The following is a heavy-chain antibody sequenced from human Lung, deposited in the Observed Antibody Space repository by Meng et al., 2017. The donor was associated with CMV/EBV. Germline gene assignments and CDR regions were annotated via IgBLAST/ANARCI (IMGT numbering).Heavy chain of an antibody. D-gene: IGHD3-10*01. CDR3: AREVQDYYGSGAYYNPYYYYGMAV. Sequence: SETLSLXCTVSDDSISSSSYYWGWMRQPPGKGLEWIGSIYYDGSTNYNPSLTSRVTISVEKSKNQFVLRLSSVTAADTAVYFCAREVQDYYGSGAYYNPYYYYGMAVWGQGNXVXVSS. CDR2: IYYDGST. V-gene: IGHV4-39*06. CDR1: DDSISSSSYY. J-gene: IGHJ6*02.